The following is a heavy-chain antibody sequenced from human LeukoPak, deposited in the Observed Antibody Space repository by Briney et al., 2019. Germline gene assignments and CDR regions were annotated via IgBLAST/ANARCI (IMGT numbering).Heavy chain of an antibody. Sequence: SETLSLTCTVSGGSVSGSSYYWTWIRQPPGKGLEWIGYISYSGSTSYSPSLKSRVTISVDTSTKQFSLNLSSVTAADTAVYYCAREGYTSGSDAFDIWGQGTMVTVSS. CDR2: ISYSGST. V-gene: IGHV4-61*01. J-gene: IGHJ3*02. CDR1: GGSVSGSSYY. D-gene: IGHD6-19*01. CDR3: AREGYTSGSDAFDI.